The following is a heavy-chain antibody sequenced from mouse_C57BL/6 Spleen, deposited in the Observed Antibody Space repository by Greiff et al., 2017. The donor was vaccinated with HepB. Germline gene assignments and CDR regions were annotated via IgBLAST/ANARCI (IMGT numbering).Heavy chain of an antibody. CDR1: GYTFTSYW. J-gene: IGHJ1*03. CDR2: IHPNSGST. Sequence: QVHVKQPGAELVKPGASVKLSCKASGYTFTSYWMHWVKQRPGQGLEWIGMIHPNSGSTNYNEKFKSKATLTVDKSSSTAYMQLSSLTSEDSAVYYGARGDYYGSSYGYWYFDVWGTGTTVTVSS. D-gene: IGHD1-1*01. CDR3: ARGDYYGSSYGYWYFDV. V-gene: IGHV1-64*01.